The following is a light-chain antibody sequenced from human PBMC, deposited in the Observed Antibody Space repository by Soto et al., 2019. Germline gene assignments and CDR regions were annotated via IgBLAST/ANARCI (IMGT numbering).Light chain of an antibody. CDR3: QQRDIWPWT. CDR1: QSVGSD. Sequence: EIVMTQSPATLSVSPGERATLSCRASQSVGSDLVWYQQKPGQAPRLLMYDASKRATGIPARFSGSGSGTDFTLTISSLEPEDFAVYYCQQRDIWPWTFGQGTKVDIK. V-gene: IGKV3-11*01. J-gene: IGKJ1*01. CDR2: DAS.